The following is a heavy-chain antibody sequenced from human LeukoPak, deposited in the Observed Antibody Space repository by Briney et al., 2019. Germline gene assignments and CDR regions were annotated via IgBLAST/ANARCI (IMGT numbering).Heavy chain of an antibody. Sequence: SVTVSCKASGYTFTSYGISWVRQAPGQGLEWMGGIIPIFGTANYAQKFQGRVTITADESTSTAYMELSSLRSEDTAVYYCARAAPGARYCSSTSCYKFSYYYYGMDVWGQGTTVTVSS. D-gene: IGHD2-2*02. CDR1: GYTFTSYG. CDR3: ARAAPGARYCSSTSCYKFSYYYYGMDV. V-gene: IGHV1-69*13. J-gene: IGHJ6*02. CDR2: IIPIFGTA.